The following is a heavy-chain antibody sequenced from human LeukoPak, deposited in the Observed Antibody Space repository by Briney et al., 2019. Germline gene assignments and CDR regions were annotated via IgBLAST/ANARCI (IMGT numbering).Heavy chain of an antibody. CDR1: GGSISSYY. D-gene: IGHD3-10*01. V-gene: IGHV4-59*01. CDR3: ARVGYYYYGMDV. CDR2: IYYSGST. J-gene: IGHJ6*02. Sequence: SETLSLTCTVSGGSISSYYWSWIRQPPGKGLEWIGYIYYSGSTNYNLSLKSRVTISVDTSKNQFSLKLSSVTAADTAVYYCARVGYYYYGMDVWGQGTTVTVSS.